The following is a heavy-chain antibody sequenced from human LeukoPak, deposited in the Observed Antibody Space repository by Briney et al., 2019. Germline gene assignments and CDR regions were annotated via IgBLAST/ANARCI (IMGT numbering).Heavy chain of an antibody. D-gene: IGHD3-3*01. CDR2: IFYSGST. Sequence: SETLSLTCTVSGGSINNNIYYWGWIRQPPGKGLEWIGYIFYSGSTYYNPSLRSRLTISVDTSKNQFSLKLSSVTAADTAVYYCARYDFNKFFDYWGQGTLVTVSS. J-gene: IGHJ4*02. CDR3: ARYDFNKFFDY. CDR1: GGSINNNIYY. V-gene: IGHV4-39*07.